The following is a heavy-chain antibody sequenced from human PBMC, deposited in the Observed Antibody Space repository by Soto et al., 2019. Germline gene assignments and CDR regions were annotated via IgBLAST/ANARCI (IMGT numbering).Heavy chain of an antibody. Sequence: QVQLVESGGGVVQPGRSLRLSCAASGFTFSSYGMHWVRQAPGKGLEWVAVIWYDGSNKYYADSVKGRFTISRDNSKNTMYLKMNSLRVEDTAVYYCARDRYSSGWYDLDYWGQGTLVTVSS. D-gene: IGHD6-19*01. CDR2: IWYDGSNK. CDR3: ARDRYSSGWYDLDY. J-gene: IGHJ4*02. CDR1: GFTFSSYG. V-gene: IGHV3-33*01.